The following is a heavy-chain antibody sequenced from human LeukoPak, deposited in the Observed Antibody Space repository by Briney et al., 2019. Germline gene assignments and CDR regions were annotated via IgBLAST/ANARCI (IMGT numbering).Heavy chain of an antibody. CDR3: AELGITMIGGV. Sequence: GGSLRLSCAASGFTFSSYEMNWVRQAPGKGLEWVSYISSSGSTIYYADSVKGRFTIARDNAKNSLYLQMNSLRAEDTAVYYCAELGITMIGGVWGKGTTVTISS. CDR2: ISSSGSTI. D-gene: IGHD3-10*02. CDR1: GFTFSSYE. V-gene: IGHV3-48*03. J-gene: IGHJ6*04.